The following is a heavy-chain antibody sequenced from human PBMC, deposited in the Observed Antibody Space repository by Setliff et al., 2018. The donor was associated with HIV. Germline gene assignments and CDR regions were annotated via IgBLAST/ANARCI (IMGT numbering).Heavy chain of an antibody. CDR2: IFSNDEK. CDR3: ARLSPYYNFWSGYPTVYGMDV. D-gene: IGHD3-3*01. CDR1: GGSISGHYW. J-gene: IGHJ6*02. V-gene: IGHV2-26*01. Sequence: ETLSLTCTVSGGSISGHYWSWIRQTPGKALEWLAHIFSNDEKSYSTSLKSRLTISKDTSKSQVVLTMTNMDPVDTATYYCARLSPYYNFWSGYPTVYGMDVWGQGTTVTVSS.